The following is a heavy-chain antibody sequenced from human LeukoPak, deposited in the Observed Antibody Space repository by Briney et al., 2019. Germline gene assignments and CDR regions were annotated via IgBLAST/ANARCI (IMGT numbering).Heavy chain of an antibody. V-gene: IGHV3-30-3*01. Sequence: GGSLRLSCAASGFTFSSYALHWVRQAPGKGLEWVAVISHDGSTKYYADSVKGRFTISRDNSMNTLYLQMNSLRAEDTAVYYCARDPPQRAFDIWGRGTMVTVSS. J-gene: IGHJ3*02. CDR1: GFTFSSYA. CDR2: ISHDGSTK. CDR3: ARDPPQRAFDI.